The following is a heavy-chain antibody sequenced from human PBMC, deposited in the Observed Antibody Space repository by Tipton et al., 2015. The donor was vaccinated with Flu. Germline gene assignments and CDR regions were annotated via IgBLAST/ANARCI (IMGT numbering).Heavy chain of an antibody. Sequence: SLRLSCAASGFTFSSYEMSWVRQAPGKGLEWVSYISSSGSNIYYADSVRGRFTISRDNAKNSLYLQMNSLRAEDTAVYYCARDRRLPYYFYAMDVWGQGTTVTVSS. CDR3: ARDRRLPYYFYAMDV. CDR2: ISSSGSNI. D-gene: IGHD3-10*01. CDR1: GFTFSSYE. J-gene: IGHJ6*02. V-gene: IGHV3-48*03.